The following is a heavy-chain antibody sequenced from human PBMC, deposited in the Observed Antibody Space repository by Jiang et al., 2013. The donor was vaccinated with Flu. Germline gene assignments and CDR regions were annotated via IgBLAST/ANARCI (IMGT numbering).Heavy chain of an antibody. CDR3: ARDREGGYSYESDY. CDR2: IIPILGNT. Sequence: PGSSVKVSCKASGGTFSSYAISWVRQAPGQGLEWMGRIIPILGNTNYAQKLQGRVTMTTDTSTSTAYMELRSLRSDDTAVYYCARDREGGYSYESDYWGQGTLVTVSS. V-gene: IGHV1-69*04. J-gene: IGHJ4*02. D-gene: IGHD5-18*01. CDR1: GGTFSSYA.